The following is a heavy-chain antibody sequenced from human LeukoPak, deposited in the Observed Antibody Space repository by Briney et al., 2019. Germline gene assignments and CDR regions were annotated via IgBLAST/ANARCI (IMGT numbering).Heavy chain of an antibody. Sequence: SVKVSCKASGGTFSSYTISWVRQAPGQGLEWMRRIIPILGIANYAQKFQGRVTITADKSTSTAYMELSSLRSEDTAVYYCARDSSSSVFDYYYHYMDVWGKWTTVTVSS. V-gene: IGHV1-69*04. CDR1: GGTFSSYT. CDR2: IIPILGIA. D-gene: IGHD6-6*01. CDR3: ARDSSSSVFDYYYHYMDV. J-gene: IGHJ6*03.